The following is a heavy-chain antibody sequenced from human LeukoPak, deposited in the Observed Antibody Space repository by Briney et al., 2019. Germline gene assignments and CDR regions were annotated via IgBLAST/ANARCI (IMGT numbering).Heavy chain of an antibody. J-gene: IGHJ6*03. CDR2: ISPSGST. CDR1: GGSLSDYY. CDR3: ARVGYSYVINDWSRTGLGAYPTKSHYHMDV. V-gene: IGHV4-34*01. D-gene: IGHD5-18*01. Sequence: SETLSLTCAVYGGSLSDYYWSWIRQPPGKGLEWIGEISPSGSTNYSPSLKSRVTMSVDTSKNQFSLNVSSVTAADTAVYFCARVGYSYVINDWSRTGLGAYPTKSHYHMDVWDKGTTVTVSS.